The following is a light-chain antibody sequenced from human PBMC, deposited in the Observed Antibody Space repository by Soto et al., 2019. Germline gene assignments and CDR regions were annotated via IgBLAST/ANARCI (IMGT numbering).Light chain of an antibody. CDR2: NNN. CDR3: AAWDDSLIGPV. V-gene: IGLV1-44*01. J-gene: IGLJ3*02. Sequence: QSVLTQPPSVSGTPWQSVTISCSGDSSNIGSNVVNWYQQLPGTAPKLLIYNNNERPSGVPDRFSGSKSGTSASLAISGLQSEDEADYYCAAWDDSLIGPVFGGGTKVTVL. CDR1: SSNIGSNV.